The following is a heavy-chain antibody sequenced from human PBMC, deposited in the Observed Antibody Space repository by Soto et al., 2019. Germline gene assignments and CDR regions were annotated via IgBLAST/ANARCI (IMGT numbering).Heavy chain of an antibody. D-gene: IGHD3-3*01. CDR2: IYHSGST. Sequence: PSETLSLTCAVSGGSISSGGYSWSWIRQPPGKGLEWIGYIYHSGSTYYNPSLKSRVTISVDRSKNQFSLKLSSVTAADTAVYYCARHITIFGVVPPQNWFDPWGQGTLVTV. CDR3: ARHITIFGVVPPQNWFDP. J-gene: IGHJ5*02. V-gene: IGHV4-30-2*01. CDR1: GGSISSGGYS.